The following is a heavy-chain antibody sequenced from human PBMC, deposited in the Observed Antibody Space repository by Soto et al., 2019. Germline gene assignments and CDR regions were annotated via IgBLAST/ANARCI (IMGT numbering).Heavy chain of an antibody. Sequence: XGSLRLSCASSVFTFSSYEMNWVRHSPGKGLEWVSYISSSGSTIYYADSVKGRFTISRDNAKNSLYLQMNSLRAEDTAVYYCARTLLWFRELSRYFEYWGQATLVTLSS. V-gene: IGHV3-48*03. CDR3: ARTLLWFRELSRYFEY. D-gene: IGHD3-10*01. J-gene: IGHJ4*02. CDR2: ISSSGSTI. CDR1: VFTFSSYE.